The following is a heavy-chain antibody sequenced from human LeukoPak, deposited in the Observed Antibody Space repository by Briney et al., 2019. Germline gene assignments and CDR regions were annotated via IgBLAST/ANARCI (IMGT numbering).Heavy chain of an antibody. CDR1: GYTFTSYA. J-gene: IGHJ4*02. CDR3: ARSNWGEYYFDY. Sequence: ASVKVSCKASGYTFTSYAMHWVRQAPGQRLEWMGWINAGNGNTKYSQKFQGRVAITRDTSASTAYMELSSLRSEDTAVYYCARSNWGEYYFDYWGQGTLVTVSS. D-gene: IGHD3-16*01. CDR2: INAGNGNT. V-gene: IGHV1-3*01.